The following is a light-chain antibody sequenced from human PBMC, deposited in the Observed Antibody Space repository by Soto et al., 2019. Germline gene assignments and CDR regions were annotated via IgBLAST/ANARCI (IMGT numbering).Light chain of an antibody. CDR2: EVT. Sequence: QSVLTQPASVSGSPGQPITISCTGTRLDVGGYNYVSWYQQHPGKAPKLIIYEVTNRPSGVSDRFSGSKSDNTASLTISGLQTEDEADYYCCSYVSSKTYVFGTGTKLTVL. V-gene: IGLV2-14*03. J-gene: IGLJ1*01. CDR3: CSYVSSKTYV. CDR1: RLDVGGYNY.